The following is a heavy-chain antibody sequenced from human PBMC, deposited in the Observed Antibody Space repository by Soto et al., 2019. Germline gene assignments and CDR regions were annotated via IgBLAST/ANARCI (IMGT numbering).Heavy chain of an antibody. CDR1: GGTFSSYA. V-gene: IGHV1-69*01. D-gene: IGHD3-22*01. J-gene: IGHJ4*02. CDR3: AREVEKSYDYDSSGYYYGGFDY. CDR2: IIPIFGTA. Sequence: QVQLVQSGAEVKKPGSSVKVSCKASGGTFSSYAISWVRQAPGQGLEWMGGIIPIFGTANYAQKFQGRVTITADESTSTAYMELSSLRSEDTAVYYCAREVEKSYDYDSSGYYYGGFDYWGQGTLVTVSS.